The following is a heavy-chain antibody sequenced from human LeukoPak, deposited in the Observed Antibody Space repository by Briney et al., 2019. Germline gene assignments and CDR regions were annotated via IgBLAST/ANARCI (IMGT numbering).Heavy chain of an antibody. CDR3: ARVAAAESWFDP. Sequence: PSETLSLTCTVSGGSISSYYWSRIRQPAGKGLEWIGRIYTSGSTNYNPSLKSRVTISVDKSKNQFSLKLSSVTAADTAVYYCARVAAAESWFDPWGQGTLVTVSS. V-gene: IGHV4-4*07. CDR1: GGSISSYY. J-gene: IGHJ5*02. CDR2: IYTSGST. D-gene: IGHD6-13*01.